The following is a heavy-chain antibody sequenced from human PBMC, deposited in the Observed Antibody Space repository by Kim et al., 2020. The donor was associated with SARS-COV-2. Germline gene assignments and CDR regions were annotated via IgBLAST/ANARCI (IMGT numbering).Heavy chain of an antibody. CDR2: ISWNSGSI. D-gene: IGHD6-6*01. CDR1: GFTFDDYA. CDR3: AKGGAARNYFDY. Sequence: GGSLRLSCAASGFTFDDYAMHWVRQAPGKGLEWVSGISWNSGSIGYADSVKGRFTISRDNAKNSLYLQMNSLRAEDTALYYCAKGGAARNYFDYWGQGTLVTVSS. J-gene: IGHJ4*02. V-gene: IGHV3-9*01.